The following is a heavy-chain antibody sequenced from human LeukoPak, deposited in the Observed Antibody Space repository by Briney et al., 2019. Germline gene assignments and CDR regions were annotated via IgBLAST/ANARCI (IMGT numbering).Heavy chain of an antibody. CDR3: ARLGDSSGYSEMNWFDP. D-gene: IGHD3-22*01. CDR1: GFTFSSYG. J-gene: IGHJ5*02. Sequence: QPGGSLRLSCAASGFTFSSYGMSWVRQAPGKGLEWVSAISGSGGSTYYADSVKGRFTISRDNSKNTLYLQMNSLKASDTAMYYCARLGDSSGYSEMNWFDPWGQGTLVTVSS. V-gene: IGHV3-23*01. CDR2: ISGSGGST.